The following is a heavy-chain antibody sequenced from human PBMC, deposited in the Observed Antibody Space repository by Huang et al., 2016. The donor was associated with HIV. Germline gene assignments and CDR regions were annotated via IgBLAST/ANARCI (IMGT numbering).Heavy chain of an antibody. CDR3: AAGYDTYYDI. Sequence: QVQLVQSGAEVKKPGASVKVSCKVSGYTLTELSIHWVRQAPGKGLEWMGGCAPEHGETIYGQNCQGRVTMTEDTSTDTAYMELHCLRPEETAVYYCAAGYDTYYDIWGQGTMVIASS. CDR1: GYTLTELS. D-gene: IGHD2-21*01. CDR2: CAPEHGET. J-gene: IGHJ3*02. V-gene: IGHV1-24*01.